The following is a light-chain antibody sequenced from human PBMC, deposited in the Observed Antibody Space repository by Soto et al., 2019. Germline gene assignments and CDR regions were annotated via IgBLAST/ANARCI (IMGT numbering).Light chain of an antibody. CDR1: SSNIGRNM. CDR2: YDN. CDR3: AAWDDSLNGEI. J-gene: IGLJ1*01. V-gene: IGLV1-44*01. Sequence: QSVLPQSPSAXGTPLHRVVISCSGSSSNIGRNMVNWYQQLPGTAPKLIMYYDNQRPSGVPDRFSCSRSGTSASLAISGLKSEDEADYYCAAWDDSLNGEIFATGTKVTV.